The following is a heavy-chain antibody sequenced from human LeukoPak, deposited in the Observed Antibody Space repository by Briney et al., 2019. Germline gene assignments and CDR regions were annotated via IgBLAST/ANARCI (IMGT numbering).Heavy chain of an antibody. Sequence: PSETLSLTCAVYGGSFSGYYWSWIRQPPGKGLEWIGEINHSGSTNYNPSLKSRVTISVDTSKNQFSLKLSSVTAADTAVYYCAGALRTTRRGVRWGQGTLVTVSS. D-gene: IGHD3-10*01. V-gene: IGHV4-34*01. CDR3: AGALRTTRRGVR. CDR1: GGSFSGYY. CDR2: INHSGST. J-gene: IGHJ4*02.